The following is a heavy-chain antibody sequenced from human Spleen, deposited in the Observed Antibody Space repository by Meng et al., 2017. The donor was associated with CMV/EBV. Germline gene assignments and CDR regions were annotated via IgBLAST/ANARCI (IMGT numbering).Heavy chain of an antibody. Sequence: VSGGSVYSGSYYWSWIRQPPGKGLEWIGYIYYSGTTNYNPSLKSRVTISVDTSKNQFSLKLSSVTAADTAVYYCARATTTLTPYFDFWGQGTPVTVSS. CDR2: IYYSGTT. J-gene: IGHJ4*02. CDR3: ARATTTLTPYFDF. V-gene: IGHV4-61*01. D-gene: IGHD4-11*01. CDR1: GGSVYSGSYY.